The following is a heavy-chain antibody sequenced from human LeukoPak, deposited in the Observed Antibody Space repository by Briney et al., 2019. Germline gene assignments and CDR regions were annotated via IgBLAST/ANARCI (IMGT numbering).Heavy chain of an antibody. CDR1: GSTFSSYS. Sequence: GGSLRLSCAASGSTFSSYSMNWVRQAPGKGLEWVSSISSSSSYIYYADSVKGRFTISRDNAKNSLYLQMNSLRAEDTAVYYCARADFWSGSRDYYYYGMDVWGQGTTVTVSS. D-gene: IGHD3-3*01. CDR2: ISSSSSYI. CDR3: ARADFWSGSRDYYYYGMDV. V-gene: IGHV3-21*04. J-gene: IGHJ6*02.